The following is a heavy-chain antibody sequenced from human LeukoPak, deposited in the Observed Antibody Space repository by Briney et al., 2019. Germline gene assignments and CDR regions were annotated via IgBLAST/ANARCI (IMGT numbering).Heavy chain of an antibody. CDR1: GFTFSSYG. Sequence: GGSLRLSCAASGFTFSSYGMTWVRQAPGKGLEWVADINQDGGEKHYVDSVKGRFTISRDNAKNSLYLQMNSLRAEDTAVYYCARDYYFDYWGQGTLVTVSS. V-gene: IGHV3-7*01. J-gene: IGHJ4*02. CDR3: ARDYYFDY. CDR2: INQDGGEK.